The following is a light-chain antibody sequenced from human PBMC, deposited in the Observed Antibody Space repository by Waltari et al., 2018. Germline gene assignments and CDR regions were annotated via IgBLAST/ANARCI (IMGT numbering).Light chain of an antibody. Sequence: ERVMTQSPATLSVSAGETVTLSCRASQSVLNHVAWFQQKPGQPPRLLIYDASTRATGVPARFSGRGSGTEFTLTISSLQSEDFAVYYCQQYDVWWTFGQGTKVEIK. CDR1: QSVLNH. CDR3: QQYDVWWT. V-gene: IGKV3-15*01. J-gene: IGKJ1*01. CDR2: DAS.